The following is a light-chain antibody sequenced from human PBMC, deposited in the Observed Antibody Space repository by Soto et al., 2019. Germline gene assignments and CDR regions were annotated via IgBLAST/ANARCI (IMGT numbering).Light chain of an antibody. V-gene: IGKV3-15*01. Sequence: IGITQSPATLAVATGERASLACRASQSVSSNLAWYQQKPGQAPRLLIYGASTRATGIPARFSGSGSGTEFTPTISSLQSEDSAVYYCQQYNNWPDTFGHGSKVDI. CDR1: QSVSSN. CDR2: GAS. J-gene: IGKJ1*01. CDR3: QQYNNWPDT.